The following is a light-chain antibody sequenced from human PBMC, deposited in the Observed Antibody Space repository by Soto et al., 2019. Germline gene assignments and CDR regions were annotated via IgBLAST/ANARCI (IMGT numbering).Light chain of an antibody. Sequence: QSALTQPPSASGSPGQSVTISCTGTSSDVGGYDYVSWYQQHPGKAPKLMIYEVSKRPSGVPHRFSGSKSGNTASLTVSGLQAEDEADYYCSSYGGSDNLVFGGGNKVTVL. CDR3: SSYGGSDNLV. J-gene: IGLJ2*01. CDR2: EVS. V-gene: IGLV2-8*01. CDR1: SSDVGGYDY.